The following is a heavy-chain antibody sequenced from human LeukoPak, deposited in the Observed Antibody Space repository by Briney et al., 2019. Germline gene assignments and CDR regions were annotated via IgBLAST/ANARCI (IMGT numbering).Heavy chain of an antibody. CDR1: GFTFSSYG. V-gene: IGHV3-30*03. J-gene: IGHJ4*02. D-gene: IGHD2-2*02. Sequence: PGGSLRLSCAASGFTFSSYGMHWVRQAPGKGLEWVAVISYDGRNKYYADSVKGRFTISRDNSKNTLYLQMNSLRAEDTAVYYCATLYGYFDYWGQGTLVTVSS. CDR2: ISYDGRNK. CDR3: ATLYGYFDY.